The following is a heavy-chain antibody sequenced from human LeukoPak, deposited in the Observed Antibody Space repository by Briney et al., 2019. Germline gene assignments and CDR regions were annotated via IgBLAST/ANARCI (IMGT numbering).Heavy chain of an antibody. CDR3: AREGITMVRGVIERGVI. CDR1: GGSISSGGYY. CDR2: IYHSGST. V-gene: IGHV4-30-2*01. Sequence: SSETLSLTCTVSGGSISSGGYYWSWIRQPPGKGLECIGYIYHSGSTYYNPSLKSRVTISVDRSKNQFSLKLSSVTAADTAVYYCAREGITMVRGVIERGVIWGQGTLVTVSS. D-gene: IGHD3-10*01. J-gene: IGHJ4*02.